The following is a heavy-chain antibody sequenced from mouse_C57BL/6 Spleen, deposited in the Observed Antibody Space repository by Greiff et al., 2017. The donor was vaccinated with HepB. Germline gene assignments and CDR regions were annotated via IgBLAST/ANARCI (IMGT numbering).Heavy chain of an antibody. J-gene: IGHJ1*03. CDR1: GYTFTDYY. CDR3: ARPLYYYVSIYWYFDV. D-gene: IGHD1-1*01. Sequence: QVQLQQSGPELVKPGASVKISCKASGYTFTDYYINWVKQRPGQGLEWIGWIYPGSGNTKYNEKFKGKATLTVDTSSSTAYLQLSSLTSEDSAVYFCARPLYYYVSIYWYFDVWGTGTTVTVSS. CDR2: IYPGSGNT. V-gene: IGHV1-84*01.